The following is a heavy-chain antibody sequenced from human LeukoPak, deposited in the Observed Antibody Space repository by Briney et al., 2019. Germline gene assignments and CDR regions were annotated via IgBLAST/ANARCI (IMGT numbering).Heavy chain of an antibody. CDR3: ARDADSSSSGSFDY. CDR1: GASISNYY. V-gene: IGHV4-59*01. J-gene: IGHJ4*02. D-gene: IGHD6-6*01. Sequence: PSETLSLTCTVSGASISNYYWSWIRQPPGKGLKWIGYIYYTGSSNYNPSLKSRVTISVDTSKNQFSLKLSSVTAADTAVYYCARDADSSSSGSFDYWGQGTLVTVSS. CDR2: IYYTGSS.